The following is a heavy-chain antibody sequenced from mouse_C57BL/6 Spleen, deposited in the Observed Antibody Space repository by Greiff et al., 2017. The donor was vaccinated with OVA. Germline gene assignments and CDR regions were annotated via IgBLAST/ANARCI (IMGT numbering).Heavy chain of an antibody. J-gene: IGHJ2*01. CDR3: ARSGVLEYYFDY. CDR2: INPNNGGT. Sequence: VQLQQSGPELVKPGASVKISCKASGYTFTDYYMDWVKQSPGKGLEWIGDINPNNGGTIYNEKFKGKATLTVDKSSSTAYMQLRSLTSEDTAVYYCARSGVLEYYFDYWGQGTTVTVSS. CDR1: GYTFTDYY. V-gene: IGHV1-18*01. D-gene: IGHD2-12*01.